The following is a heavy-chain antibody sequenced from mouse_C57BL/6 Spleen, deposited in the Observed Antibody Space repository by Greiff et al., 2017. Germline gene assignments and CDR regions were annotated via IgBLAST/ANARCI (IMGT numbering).Heavy chain of an antibody. CDR3: VTPTVVDRYYAMDY. V-gene: IGHV10-1*01. CDR2: IRSKSNNYAT. D-gene: IGHD1-1*01. Sequence: EVMLVESGGGLVQPKGSLKLSCAASGFSFNTYAMNWVRQAPGKGLEWVARIRSKSNNYATYYADSVKDRFTISRDDSESMLYLQMNNLKTEDTAMYYCVTPTVVDRYYAMDYWGQGTSVTVSS. CDR1: GFSFNTYA. J-gene: IGHJ4*01.